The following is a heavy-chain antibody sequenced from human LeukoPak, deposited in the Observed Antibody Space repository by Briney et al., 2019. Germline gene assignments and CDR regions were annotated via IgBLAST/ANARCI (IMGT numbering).Heavy chain of an antibody. Sequence: GASVKVSCKASGYTFTSYGISWVRQAPGQALEWMGWISAYNGQTNYAQKFQRRVTMTTDKSTSTAYMELRSLRSGDTGVYYCARQVDTTMALPDYWGQGTLVTASS. J-gene: IGHJ4*02. D-gene: IGHD5-18*01. V-gene: IGHV1-18*01. CDR1: GYTFTSYG. CDR2: ISAYNGQT. CDR3: ARQVDTTMALPDY.